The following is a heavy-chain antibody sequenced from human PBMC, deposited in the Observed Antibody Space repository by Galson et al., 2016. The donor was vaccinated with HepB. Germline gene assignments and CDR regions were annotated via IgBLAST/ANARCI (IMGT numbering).Heavy chain of an antibody. V-gene: IGHV4-4*02. CDR3: ARRSGWTGVTILDC. D-gene: IGHD3-10*01. CDR2: IFHSGST. CDR1: GGSISSTDW. J-gene: IGHJ4*02. Sequence: SETLSLTCTVSGGSISSTDWWSWVRQPPGKGLEWIGEIFHSGSTNYNPSLQSRLTISVDKSKNQFSLNLSSVTAADTALYYCARRSGWTGVTILDCRGQGSLVTVSS.